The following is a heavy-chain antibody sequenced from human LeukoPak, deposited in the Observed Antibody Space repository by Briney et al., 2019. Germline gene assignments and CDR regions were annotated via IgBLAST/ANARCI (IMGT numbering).Heavy chain of an antibody. V-gene: IGHV3-23*01. CDR1: GLTFSSNS. CDR2: ISVSGIT. Sequence: GGSLRLSCVASGLTFSSNSMSWVRQPPGMGLGWVSGISVSGITVYADSVKGRLTISRDNSKNTLYLQMSNLRAEDTALYYCAKGFSVRGRFDPWGQGTLVTVSS. D-gene: IGHD2-15*01. J-gene: IGHJ5*02. CDR3: AKGFSVRGRFDP.